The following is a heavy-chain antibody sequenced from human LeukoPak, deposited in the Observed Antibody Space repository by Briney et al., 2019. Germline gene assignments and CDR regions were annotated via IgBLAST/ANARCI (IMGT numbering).Heavy chain of an antibody. CDR1: GFTFSSNY. CDR2: IYSGGST. CDR3: ARDMDSGSYLFDY. Sequence: GGSLRLSCVASGFTFSSNYMSWVRQAPGKGLEWVSVIYSGGSTYYADSVKGRFTISRDNSKNTLYLQMNSLRAEDTAVYYCARDMDSGSYLFDYWGQGTLVTVSS. J-gene: IGHJ4*02. V-gene: IGHV3-53*01. D-gene: IGHD1-26*01.